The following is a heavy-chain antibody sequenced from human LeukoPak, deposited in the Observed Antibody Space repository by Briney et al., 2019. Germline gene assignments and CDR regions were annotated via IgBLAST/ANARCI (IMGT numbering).Heavy chain of an antibody. CDR2: ITGSGGYT. CDR1: GFTFSSYA. D-gene: IGHD3-22*01. Sequence: GGSLRLSCAASGFTFSSYAMTWVRQAPGKGLEWVSTITGSGGYTYYADFVKGRFTISRDNSKNTLFLRMNSLRAEDTAVYFCAKQSLYDSSGHFHYWGQGTLVTVSS. CDR3: AKQSLYDSSGHFHY. V-gene: IGHV3-23*01. J-gene: IGHJ4*02.